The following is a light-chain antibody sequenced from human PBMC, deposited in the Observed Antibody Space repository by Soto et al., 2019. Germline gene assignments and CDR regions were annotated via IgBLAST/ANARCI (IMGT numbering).Light chain of an antibody. CDR2: SNN. Sequence: QSVLTQPPSASGTPGQRVTISCSGSSSKIGSNTVNWYQQLPGTAPKLLIYSNNQRPSGVPDRFSGSKSGTSASLAISGLQSEDEADYYCSSYANYNVVFGGGTKLTVL. CDR1: SSKIGSNT. CDR3: SSYANYNVV. V-gene: IGLV1-44*01. J-gene: IGLJ2*01.